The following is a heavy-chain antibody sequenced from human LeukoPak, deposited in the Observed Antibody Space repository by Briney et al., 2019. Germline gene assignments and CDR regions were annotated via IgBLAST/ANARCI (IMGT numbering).Heavy chain of an antibody. Sequence: SVKVSCKASGGTFSSYAISWVRQAPGQGLEWMGGIIPIFGTANYAQKFQGRVTMTEDTSTDTAYMELSSLRSEDTAVYYCASIFGVVIPNNWFDPWGQGTLVTVSS. CDR1: GGTFSSYA. CDR2: IIPIFGTA. J-gene: IGHJ5*02. D-gene: IGHD3-3*01. V-gene: IGHV1-69*06. CDR3: ASIFGVVIPNNWFDP.